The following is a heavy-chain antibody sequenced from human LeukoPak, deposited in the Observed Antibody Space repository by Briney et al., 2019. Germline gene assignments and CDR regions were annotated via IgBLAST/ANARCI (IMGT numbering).Heavy chain of an antibody. CDR2: INHSGST. Sequence: PSETLSLTCAVYGGSSSGYYWSWIRQPPGKGLEWIGEINHSGSTNYNPSLKSRVTISVDTSKNQFSLKLSSVTAADTAVYYCATSDYDSSGYYYLLWGQGTLVTVSS. J-gene: IGHJ4*02. D-gene: IGHD3-22*01. V-gene: IGHV4-34*01. CDR1: GGSSSGYY. CDR3: ATSDYDSSGYYYLL.